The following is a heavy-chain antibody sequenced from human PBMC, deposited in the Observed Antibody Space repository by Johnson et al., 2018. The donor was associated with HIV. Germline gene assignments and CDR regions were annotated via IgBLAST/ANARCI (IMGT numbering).Heavy chain of an antibody. V-gene: IGHV3-53*01. CDR1: GFTVSSNY. CDR2: IYSGGST. Sequence: VQLVESGGGLIQPGGSLRLSCAASGFTVSSNYMSWVRQAPGKGLEWVSVIYSGGSTYYADSVKGRFTISRDNSKNTLYLEMNSLKTEDTALYYCTTLLYRIEVGGDAFDIWGQGTMVTVSS. CDR3: TTLLYRIEVGGDAFDI. D-gene: IGHD6-19*01. J-gene: IGHJ3*02.